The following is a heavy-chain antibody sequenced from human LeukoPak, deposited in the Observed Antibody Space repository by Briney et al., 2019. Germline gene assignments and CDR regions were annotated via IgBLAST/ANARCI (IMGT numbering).Heavy chain of an antibody. D-gene: IGHD1-20*01. V-gene: IGHV3-7*03. CDR2: IKQDGSEK. Sequence: PGGSLRLSCAASGFTFSSYWMSWVRQAPGKGLEWVANIKQDGSEKYYVDSVKGRFTISRDNAKNSLYLQMNSLRAEDTALYYCAKDIHPWLTGTRSDYWGQGTLVTVSS. CDR3: AKDIHPWLTGTRSDY. CDR1: GFTFSSYW. J-gene: IGHJ4*02.